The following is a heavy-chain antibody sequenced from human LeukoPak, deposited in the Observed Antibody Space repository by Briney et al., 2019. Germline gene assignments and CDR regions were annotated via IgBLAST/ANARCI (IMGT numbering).Heavy chain of an antibody. J-gene: IGHJ4*02. Sequence: GGSLRLSCAASGNYWMHWVRQAPGKGLVWVSHINSDGSWTSYADSVKGRFTISKDNAKNTVCLQMNNLRAEDTAVYYCVSFYETHWGRGTLVTVSS. D-gene: IGHD2-2*01. CDR2: INSDGSWT. CDR3: VSFYETH. CDR1: GNYW. V-gene: IGHV3-74*01.